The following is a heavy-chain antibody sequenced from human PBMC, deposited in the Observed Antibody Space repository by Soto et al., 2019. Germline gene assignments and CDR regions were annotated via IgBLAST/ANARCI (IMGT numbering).Heavy chain of an antibody. J-gene: IGHJ3*01. Sequence: PSETLSLTCTVSGGSVSSGSYYWSWMRQSPEKGLEWIGYVYHSGSTNYNPSLKSRVTISVDTSKNQFSLKLRSVTAADTAVYYCARGYYDSNGQSNTFDVWGQGTMVTVSS. CDR2: VYHSGST. CDR3: ARGYYDSNGQSNTFDV. D-gene: IGHD3-22*01. V-gene: IGHV4-61*01. CDR1: GGSVSSGSYY.